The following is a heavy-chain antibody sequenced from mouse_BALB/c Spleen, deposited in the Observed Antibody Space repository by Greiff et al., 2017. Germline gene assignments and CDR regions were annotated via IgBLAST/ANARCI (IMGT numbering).Heavy chain of an antibody. Sequence: QVQLKQSGPELVKPGASVKISCKASGYAFSSSWMNWVKQRPRQGLEWIGRIYPGDGDTNYNGKFKGKATLTADKSSSTAYMQLSSLTSVDSAVYFCARFYDGYYLDYWGQGTTLTVSS. CDR3: ARFYDGYYLDY. CDR2: IYPGDGDT. J-gene: IGHJ2*01. D-gene: IGHD2-3*01. V-gene: IGHV1-82*01. CDR1: GYAFSSSW.